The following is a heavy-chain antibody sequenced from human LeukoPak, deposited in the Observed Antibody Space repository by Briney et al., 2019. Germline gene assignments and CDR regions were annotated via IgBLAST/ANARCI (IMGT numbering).Heavy chain of an antibody. Sequence: GASVKVSCKASGYTFTGYYMHWVRQAPGQGLEWMGRINPNSGGTNYAQKFQGRVTMTRDTSISTAYMELSRLRSGDTAVYYCARDYYDSSGYYDYWGQGTLVTVSS. D-gene: IGHD3-22*01. CDR1: GYTFTGYY. V-gene: IGHV1-2*06. CDR2: INPNSGGT. CDR3: ARDYYDSSGYYDY. J-gene: IGHJ4*02.